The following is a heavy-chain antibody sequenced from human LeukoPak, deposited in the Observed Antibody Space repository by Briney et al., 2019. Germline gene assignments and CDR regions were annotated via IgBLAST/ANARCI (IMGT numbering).Heavy chain of an antibody. CDR1: GFTFSSYW. Sequence: GGSLRLSCAASGFTFSSYWMSWVRQAPGKGLEWVANIKQDGSEKYYVDSVKGRFTISRDNAKNSLYLQMNSLRAEDTAVYYCARDVPIAVAGIGDYWGQGTLVTVSS. J-gene: IGHJ4*02. V-gene: IGHV3-7*01. CDR3: ARDVPIAVAGIGDY. D-gene: IGHD6-19*01. CDR2: IKQDGSEK.